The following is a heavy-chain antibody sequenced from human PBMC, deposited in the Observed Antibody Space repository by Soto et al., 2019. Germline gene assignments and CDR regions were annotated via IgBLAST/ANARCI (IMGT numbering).Heavy chain of an antibody. D-gene: IGHD7-27*01. V-gene: IGHV4-4*07. J-gene: IGHJ5*02. CDR3: ASDSTGWFGP. CDR1: GGSVSSYY. CDR2: FYTSGNT. Sequence: KPSETLSLTCTVSGGSVSSYYWSWIRQPAGKGLEWIGRFYTSGNTNYNPSLKSRVTMSLDTSKNQFSLKLSSVTAADTAVYFCASDSTGWFGPWGQGTLVTVSS.